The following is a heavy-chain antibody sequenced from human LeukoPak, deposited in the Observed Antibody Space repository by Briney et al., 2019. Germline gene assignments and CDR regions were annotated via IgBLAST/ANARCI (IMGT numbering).Heavy chain of an antibody. CDR1: GFTFSSYG. D-gene: IGHD3-3*01. CDR2: IWYDGSNK. Sequence: GGSLRLSCAASGFTFSSYGMHWVRQAPGKGLEWVAVIWYDGSNKYYADSVKGRFTISRDNSKNTLYLQMNSLRAEDTAVYYCAKDLGRFLEWLLSAFDYWGQGTLVTVSS. V-gene: IGHV3-33*06. CDR3: AKDLGRFLEWLLSAFDY. J-gene: IGHJ4*02.